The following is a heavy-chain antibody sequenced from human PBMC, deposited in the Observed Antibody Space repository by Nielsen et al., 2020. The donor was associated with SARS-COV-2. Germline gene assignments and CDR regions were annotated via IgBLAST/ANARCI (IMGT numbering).Heavy chain of an antibody. D-gene: IGHD2-2*01. CDR3: ARWVGYCSSTSCYSKENWFDP. J-gene: IGHJ5*02. Sequence: WIRQPPGKGLEWIGYIYHSGSTYYNPSLKSRVTISVDRSKNQFSLKLSSVTAADTAVYYCARWVGYCSSTSCYSKENWFDPWGQGTLVTVSS. CDR2: IYHSGST. V-gene: IGHV4-30-2*01.